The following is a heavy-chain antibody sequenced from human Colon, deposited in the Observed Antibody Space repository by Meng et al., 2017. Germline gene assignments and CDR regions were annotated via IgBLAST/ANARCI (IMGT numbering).Heavy chain of an antibody. CDR2: INHDGNT. V-gene: IGHV4-34*01. J-gene: IGHJ5*01. CDR3: ARNEIKYYFGSSNYRSYNYFDP. D-gene: IGHD3-10*01. CDR1: GGCFSVNH. Sequence: QLQLQQEADRILKPLETFSPTVAVYGGCFSVNHWGWVRQHPGKGLEWIGEINHDGNTNYNPSLKSRVTISVDTSKNQFSLTLRSVTAADTAVYYCARNEIKYYFGSSNYRSYNYFDPWGQGTLVTVSS.